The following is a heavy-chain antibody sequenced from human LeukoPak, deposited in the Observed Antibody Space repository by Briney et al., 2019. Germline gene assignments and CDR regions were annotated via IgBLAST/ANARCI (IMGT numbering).Heavy chain of an antibody. Sequence: GGSLRLSCAASGFTVSSNYMSWVRQAPGKGLEWVSVIYSGGSTYYADSVKGRFTISRDNSKNTLYLQMNSLRAEDTAVYYCARVPVRGVMANWGQGTLVTVSS. V-gene: IGHV3-53*01. J-gene: IGHJ4*02. D-gene: IGHD3-10*01. CDR1: GFTVSSNY. CDR3: ARVPVRGVMAN. CDR2: IYSGGST.